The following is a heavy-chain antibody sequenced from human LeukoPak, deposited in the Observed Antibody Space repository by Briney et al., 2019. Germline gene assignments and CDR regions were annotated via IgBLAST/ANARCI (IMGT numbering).Heavy chain of an antibody. CDR2: IYHSGST. CDR1: GGSISSGGYY. D-gene: IGHD4-17*01. J-gene: IGHJ2*01. Sequence: SETLSLTCTVSGGSISSGGYYWSWIRQPPGKGLEWIGYIYHSGSTYYNPSLKSRVTISVDRSKNQFSLKLSSVTAADTAVYYCARAGATVTTTWYFDLWGRGTLVTVSS. CDR3: ARAGATVTTTWYFDL. V-gene: IGHV4-30-2*01.